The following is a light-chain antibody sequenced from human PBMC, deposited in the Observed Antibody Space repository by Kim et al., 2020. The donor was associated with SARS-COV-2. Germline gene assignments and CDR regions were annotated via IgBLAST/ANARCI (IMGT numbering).Light chain of an antibody. CDR3: QAWDSSTVV. CDR2: QDS. V-gene: IGLV3-1*01. J-gene: IGLJ2*01. CDR1: KLGDKY. Sequence: ELTQPPSVSVSPGQTASITCSGDKLGDKYACWYQQKPGQSPVLVIYQDSKRPSGIPERFSGSNSGNTATLTISGTQAMDEADYYCQAWDSSTVVFGGG.